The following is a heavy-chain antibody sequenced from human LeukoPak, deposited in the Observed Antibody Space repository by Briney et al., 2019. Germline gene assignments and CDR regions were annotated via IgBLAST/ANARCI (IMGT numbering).Heavy chain of an antibody. CDR2: INPGGST. J-gene: IGHJ4*02. D-gene: IGHD1-26*01. CDR3: ARDEVGASIDY. V-gene: IGHV4-34*01. CDR1: GGSFSGYS. Sequence: PSETLSLTCAVYGGSFSGYSWSWIRQPPGKGLEWIGEINPGGSTNYNPSLKSRVTISVDTSKNQFSLKLSSVTAADTAVYYCARDEVGASIDYWGQGTLVTVSS.